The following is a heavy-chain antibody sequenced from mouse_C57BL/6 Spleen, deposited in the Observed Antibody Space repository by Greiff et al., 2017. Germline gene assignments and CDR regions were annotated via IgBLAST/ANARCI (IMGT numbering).Heavy chain of an antibody. CDR3: AREGDGYPWYFDV. CDR2: INPNNGGT. Sequence: VQLQQSGPELVKPGASVKISCKASGYTFTDYYMNWVKQSHGKSLEWIGDINPNNGGTSYTQKFKGKATLTVDKSSSAAYMELRSLPSEDSAVYYCAREGDGYPWYFDVWGTGTTVTVSS. D-gene: IGHD2-3*01. V-gene: IGHV1-26*01. CDR1: GYTFTDYY. J-gene: IGHJ1*03.